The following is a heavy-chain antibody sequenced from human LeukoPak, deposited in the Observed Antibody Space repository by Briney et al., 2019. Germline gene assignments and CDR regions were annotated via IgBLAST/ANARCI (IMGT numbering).Heavy chain of an antibody. V-gene: IGHV3-23*01. CDR1: GFTFSSYA. D-gene: IGHD4-23*01. J-gene: IGHJ4*02. CDR2: ISGSGGST. CDR3: AKDLKGDRAQGMVTRRHGFGY. Sequence: GGSLRLSCAASGFTFSSYAMSWVRQAPGKGLEWVSAISGSGGSTYYADSVKGRFTISRDNSKNTLYLQMNSLRAEDTVVYYCAKDLKGDRAQGMVTRRHGFGYWGQGTLVTVSS.